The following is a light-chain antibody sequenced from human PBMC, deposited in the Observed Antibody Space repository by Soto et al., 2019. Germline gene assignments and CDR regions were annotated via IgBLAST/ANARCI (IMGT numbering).Light chain of an antibody. V-gene: IGLV2-8*01. CDR3: SSYVGTSSLV. CDR2: AVS. J-gene: IGLJ1*01. CDR1: SSDIGGYNY. Sequence: QSVLTQPPSASGSPGQSVTISCTGTSSDIGGYNYVSWYHQLPGKAPKLLIFAVSERPSGVPDRFSGSKSGNTAFLIVSGLQADDEGVYYCSSYVGTSSLVFGTGTKLTV.